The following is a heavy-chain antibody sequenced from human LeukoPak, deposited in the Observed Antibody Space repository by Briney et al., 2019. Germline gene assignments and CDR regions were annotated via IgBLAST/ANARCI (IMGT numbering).Heavy chain of an antibody. CDR2: IKQDGSEK. J-gene: IGHJ4*02. D-gene: IGHD2-21*02. CDR3: AREIPGVVVTAIPFDY. V-gene: IGHV3-7*01. Sequence: GGSLRLSCAASGFTFSSYWMSWVRQAPGKGLEWVANIKQDGSEKYYVDSVKGRFTISRDNAKNSLYLQMNSLRAEDTAVYYCAREIPGVVVTAIPFDYWGQGTLVTVSS. CDR1: GFTFSSYW.